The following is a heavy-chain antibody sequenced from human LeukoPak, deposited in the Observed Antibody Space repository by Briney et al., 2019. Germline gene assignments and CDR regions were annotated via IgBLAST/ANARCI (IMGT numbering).Heavy chain of an antibody. Sequence: PGGSLRLSCAASGFTFSSYWMSWVRQAPGKGLEWVSAISGRDSGTYYADSVKGRFTISRDNSKKTLYLLMNSLRAEDTAVYYCAKEWFGELSAHFDYWGQGTLVTVSS. V-gene: IGHV3-23*01. CDR3: AKEWFGELSAHFDY. D-gene: IGHD3-10*01. CDR2: ISGRDSGT. CDR1: GFTFSSYW. J-gene: IGHJ4*02.